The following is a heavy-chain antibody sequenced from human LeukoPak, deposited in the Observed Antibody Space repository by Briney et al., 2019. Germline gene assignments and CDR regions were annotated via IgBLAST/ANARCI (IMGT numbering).Heavy chain of an antibody. CDR1: GYTFTGYY. CDR3: ARDVAVAGTLGYFDY. Sequence: ASVKVSCKASGYTFTGYYMHWVRQAPGQGLEWMGWINPNSGGTNYAQKFQGMVTMTRDTSISTAYMELSRLRSDDTAVYYCARDVAVAGTLGYFDYWGQGTLVTVSS. CDR2: INPNSGGT. J-gene: IGHJ4*02. V-gene: IGHV1-2*02. D-gene: IGHD6-19*01.